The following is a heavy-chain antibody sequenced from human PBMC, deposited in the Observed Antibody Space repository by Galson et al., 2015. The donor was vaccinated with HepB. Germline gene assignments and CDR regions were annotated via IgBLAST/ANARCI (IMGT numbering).Heavy chain of an antibody. V-gene: IGHV3-11*01. D-gene: IGHD6-25*01. CDR2: ICISYSII. Sequence: SLRLSCAASGFTFSDYCMSWIRQAPGKGLEWVSYICISYSIIYYADYVKGRFTISRDNVKNSLYLQMNILRAEDTAVYYCARAALGWFDPWGQGTLVTVFS. CDR3: ARAALGWFDP. J-gene: IGHJ5*02. CDR1: GFTFSDYC.